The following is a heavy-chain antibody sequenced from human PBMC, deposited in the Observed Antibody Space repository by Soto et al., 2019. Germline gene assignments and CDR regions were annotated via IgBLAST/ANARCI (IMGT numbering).Heavy chain of an antibody. CDR1: GYTFTSYD. Sequence: QVQLVQSGAEVKKPGASVKVSCKASGYTFTSYDINWVRQATGQGLEWMGWMNPNSGNTAYAQKFQGRVTMTRNTXIXXXXXELXSLXSXDTAVYYCARERSAAGTGWFDPWGQGTLVTVSS. CDR2: MNPNSGNT. J-gene: IGHJ5*02. CDR3: ARERSAAGTGWFDP. D-gene: IGHD6-13*01. V-gene: IGHV1-8*01.